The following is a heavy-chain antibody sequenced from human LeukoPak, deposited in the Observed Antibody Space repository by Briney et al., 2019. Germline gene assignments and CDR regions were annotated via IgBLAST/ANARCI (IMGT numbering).Heavy chain of an antibody. Sequence: KTGGSLRLSCAASGFTFSSYSMNWVRQAPGKGLEWVSSISSSSSYIYYADSVKGRFTISRDNAKNSLYLQMNSLRAEDTAVYYCARDFPAGLDSSSSRWFDPWGQGTPVTVCS. CDR1: GFTFSSYS. V-gene: IGHV3-21*01. CDR2: ISSSSSYI. J-gene: IGHJ5*02. D-gene: IGHD6-6*01. CDR3: ARDFPAGLDSSSSRWFDP.